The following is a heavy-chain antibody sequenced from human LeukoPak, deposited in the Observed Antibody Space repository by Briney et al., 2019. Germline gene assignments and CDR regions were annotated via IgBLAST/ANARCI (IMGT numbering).Heavy chain of an antibody. CDR2: ISGTGTIK. D-gene: IGHD3-9*01. Sequence: PGGSLRLSCAASGFNFSPYEITWVRQAPGKGLERVSYISGTGTIKYYADSVKGRFSISRDNTRNSLFLHMNSLRGEDTAVYYCARVGDVLTGDAFDVWGQGTMVTVSS. V-gene: IGHV3-48*03. CDR3: ARVGDVLTGDAFDV. CDR1: GFNFSPYE. J-gene: IGHJ3*01.